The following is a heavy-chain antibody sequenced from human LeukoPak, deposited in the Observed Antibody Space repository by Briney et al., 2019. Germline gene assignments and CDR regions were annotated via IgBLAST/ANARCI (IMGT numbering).Heavy chain of an antibody. Sequence: SETLSLTCAVYGGSFSGYYWSWIRQPPGKGLEWIGEINHSGSTNYNPSLKSRVTISVDTSKNQFSLKLSSVPAADTAVYYCARGGYSYGPFDYSGQGTLVTVSS. D-gene: IGHD5-18*01. V-gene: IGHV4-34*01. J-gene: IGHJ4*02. CDR1: GGSFSGYY. CDR3: ARGGYSYGPFDY. CDR2: INHSGST.